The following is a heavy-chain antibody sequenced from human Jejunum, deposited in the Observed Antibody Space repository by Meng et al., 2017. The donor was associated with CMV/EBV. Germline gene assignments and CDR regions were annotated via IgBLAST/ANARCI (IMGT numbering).Heavy chain of an antibody. J-gene: IGHJ5*02. CDR3: ARESGSYYWFDP. Sequence: GQLQGSGPGLVKSSETLSLTCFVSAGSISGYYWSWIRQPAGKGLEWIGRIYTSGSTHYNPSLKSRLTMSVDLSNNQISLKLRSVTAADTAVYYCARESGSYYWFDPWGQGTLVTVSS. CDR1: AGSISGYY. CDR2: IYTSGST. D-gene: IGHD1-26*01. V-gene: IGHV4-4*07.